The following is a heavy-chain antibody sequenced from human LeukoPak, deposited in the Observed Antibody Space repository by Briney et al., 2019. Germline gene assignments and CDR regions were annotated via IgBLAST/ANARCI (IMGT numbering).Heavy chain of an antibody. Sequence: GASVKVSCKASGYTFTSYGISWVRQAPGQGLEWMGWISAYNGNTNYAQKLQGRVTMTTDTSTSTAYMELRSLRSDDTAVYYCARGGYYDILTGYSEYFDYWGQGTLVTVSS. CDR3: ARGGYYDILTGYSEYFDY. J-gene: IGHJ4*02. CDR2: ISAYNGNT. V-gene: IGHV1-18*01. CDR1: GYTFTSYG. D-gene: IGHD3-9*01.